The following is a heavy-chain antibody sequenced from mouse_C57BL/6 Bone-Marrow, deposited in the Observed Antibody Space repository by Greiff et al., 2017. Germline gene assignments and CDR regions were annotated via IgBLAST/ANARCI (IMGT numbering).Heavy chain of an antibody. CDR2: IHPNSGST. CDR1: GYTFTSYW. V-gene: IGHV1-64*01. Sequence: VQLQQPGAELVKPGASVKLSCKASGYTFTSYWMHWVKQRPGQGLEWIGMIHPNSGSTNYNAKFKSKATLTVDKSSSTAYMQLSSLTSEDSAVYYCARPYYYGSSYPYYFDYWGQGTTLTVSS. CDR3: ARPYYYGSSYPYYFDY. D-gene: IGHD1-1*01. J-gene: IGHJ2*01.